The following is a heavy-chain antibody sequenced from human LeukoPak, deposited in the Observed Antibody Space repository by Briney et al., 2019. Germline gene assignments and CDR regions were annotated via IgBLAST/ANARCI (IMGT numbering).Heavy chain of an antibody. CDR3: ARDKQWLVRVFRVFDY. V-gene: IGHV3-30-3*01. CDR2: ISYDGSNK. Sequence: GGSLRLSCAASGFTFSSYAMHWVRQAPGKGLEWVAVISYDGSNKYYADSVKGRFTISRDNSKNTLYLQMNSLRAEDTAVYYCARDKQWLVRVFRVFDYWGQGTLVTVSS. D-gene: IGHD6-19*01. J-gene: IGHJ4*02. CDR1: GFTFSSYA.